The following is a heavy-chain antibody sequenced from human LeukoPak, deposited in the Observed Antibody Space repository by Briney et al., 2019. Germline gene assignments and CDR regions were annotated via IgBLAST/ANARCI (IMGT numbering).Heavy chain of an antibody. Sequence: GGSLRLSCAASGFTFTSYEMNWVRQAPGKGLEWVSYVGSTGSTISYADSVKGRFTISRDNGKNSMHLQMNSLRAEDTAVYYCVRGAGAWFGELTFLFEFWGHGTLATVSS. CDR2: VGSTGSTI. V-gene: IGHV3-48*03. J-gene: IGHJ4*01. CDR1: GFTFTSYE. D-gene: IGHD3-10*01. CDR3: VRGAGAWFGELTFLFEF.